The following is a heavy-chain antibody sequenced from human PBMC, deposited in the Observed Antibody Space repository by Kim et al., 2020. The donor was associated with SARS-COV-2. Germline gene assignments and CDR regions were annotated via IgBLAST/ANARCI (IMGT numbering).Heavy chain of an antibody. J-gene: IGHJ6*02. CDR3: AREVATTPSYGMDV. Sequence: AESDKGRFPIARDTAKNALYLQMNSLRAEDTAVYYCAREVATTPSYGMDVWGQGTTVTVSS. V-gene: IGHV3-11*04. D-gene: IGHD5-12*01.